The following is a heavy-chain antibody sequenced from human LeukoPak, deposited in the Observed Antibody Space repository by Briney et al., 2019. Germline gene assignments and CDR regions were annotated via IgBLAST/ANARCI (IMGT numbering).Heavy chain of an antibody. D-gene: IGHD3-10*01. CDR3: ARVFAGSGREGDY. Sequence: SETLSLTCTVAGGSISTYYWSWIRQPPGKGLEWIGYIYYSGNTNCNPSLKSRVTISVDMSKNQFSLRLSSVTAADTAVYYCARVFAGSGREGDYWGQGTLVTVSS. CDR2: IYYSGNT. J-gene: IGHJ4*02. V-gene: IGHV4-59*01. CDR1: GGSISTYY.